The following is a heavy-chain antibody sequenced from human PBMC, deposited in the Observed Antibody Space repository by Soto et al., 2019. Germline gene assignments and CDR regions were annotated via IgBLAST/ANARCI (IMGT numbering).Heavy chain of an antibody. CDR1: GFTFDDYA. CDR2: ISWNSGSI. Sequence: EVQLVESGGGLVQPGRSLRLSCAASGFTFDDYAMHWVRQAPGKGLEWVSGISWNSGSIGYADSVKGRFTISRDNAKNSLYLQMNSLRAEDTALYYCARDLAATFFFDYWGQGTLVTVSS. V-gene: IGHV3-9*01. CDR3: ARDLAATFFFDY. J-gene: IGHJ4*02. D-gene: IGHD1-26*01.